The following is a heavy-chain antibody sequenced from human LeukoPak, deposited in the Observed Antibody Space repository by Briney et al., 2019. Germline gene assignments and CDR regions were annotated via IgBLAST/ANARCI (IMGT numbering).Heavy chain of an antibody. Sequence: SETLSLTCIVSGGSLVSYHWRWIRQPPMRGLEGIGYISYSGSTKYKLSINSRVTIAVATSKNQFSLNLSSVTAVDTALCYCAKDKVTGWADGFDSWGQGAMVIASS. CDR3: AKDKVTGWADGFDS. CDR2: ISYSGST. CDR1: GGSLVSYH. V-gene: IGHV4-59*13. J-gene: IGHJ3*02. D-gene: IGHD6-19*01.